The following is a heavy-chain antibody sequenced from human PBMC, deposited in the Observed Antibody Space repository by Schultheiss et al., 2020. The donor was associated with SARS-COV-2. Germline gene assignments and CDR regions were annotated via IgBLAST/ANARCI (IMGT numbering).Heavy chain of an antibody. Sequence: GESLKISCAASGFTFRSYAMHWVRQAPGKGLEWVTVIYSGGSTYYADSVKGRFTISRDNSKNTLYLQMNSLRAEDTAVYYCARARPDYDFWSGYTPYYMDVWGKGTTVTVSS. CDR2: IYSGGST. CDR3: ARARPDYDFWSGYTPYYMDV. D-gene: IGHD3-3*01. V-gene: IGHV3-NL1*01. CDR1: GFTFRSYA. J-gene: IGHJ6*03.